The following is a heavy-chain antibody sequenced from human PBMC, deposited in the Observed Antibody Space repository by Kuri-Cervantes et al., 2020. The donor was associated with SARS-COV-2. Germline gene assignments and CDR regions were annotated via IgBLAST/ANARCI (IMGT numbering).Heavy chain of an antibody. J-gene: IGHJ6*02. D-gene: IGHD1-7*01. CDR3: ARQSPLELELSGDYYHYHMDV. CDR2: IYYSGST. V-gene: IGHV4-39*01. CDR1: GGSISSSSYY. Sequence: SETLSLTCTVSGGSISSSSYYWGWIRQPPGKGLEWIGSIYYSGSTYYNPSLKSRVTISVDTSKNQFSLKLSSVTAAGTAVYYCARQSPLELELSGDYYHYHMDVWGQGTTVTVSS.